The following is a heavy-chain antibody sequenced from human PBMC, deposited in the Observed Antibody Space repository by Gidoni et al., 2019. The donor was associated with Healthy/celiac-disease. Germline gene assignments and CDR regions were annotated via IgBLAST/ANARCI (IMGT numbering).Heavy chain of an antibody. V-gene: IGHV3-48*01. CDR2: ISSSSSTI. Sequence: EVQLVESGGGLVQPGGSLRLSCAASGFTFSSYSMNWVRQAPGKGLEWFSYISSSSSTIYYADSVKGRFTISRDNAKNSLYLQMNSLRAEDTAVYYCARDLVGHYYYYGMDVWGQGTTVTVSS. CDR3: ARDLVGHYYYYGMDV. CDR1: GFTFSSYS. J-gene: IGHJ6*02. D-gene: IGHD2-8*02.